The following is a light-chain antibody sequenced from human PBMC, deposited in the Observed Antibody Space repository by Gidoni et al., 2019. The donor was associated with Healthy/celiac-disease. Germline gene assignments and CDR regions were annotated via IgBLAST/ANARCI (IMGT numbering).Light chain of an antibody. J-gene: IGKJ2*01. V-gene: IGKV1-8*01. CDR2: AAS. Sequence: AIRRTQSPSALSASTGDRATITCRASQGISSYLAWYQQKPGKAPKLLIYAASTLQSGVPSRFSGSGSGTDFTLTISCLQSEDFATYYCQQYYSYPYTFGQGTKLEIK. CDR1: QGISSY. CDR3: QQYYSYPYT.